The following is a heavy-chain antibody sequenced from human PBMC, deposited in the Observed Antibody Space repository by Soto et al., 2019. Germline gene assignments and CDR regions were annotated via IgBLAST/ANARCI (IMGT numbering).Heavy chain of an antibody. J-gene: IGHJ4*02. CDR2: ISGSGGST. CDR1: GFTFSSYA. Sequence: EVQLLESGGGLVQPGGSLRLSCAASGFTFSSYAMSWVRQAPGKGLEWVSAISGSGGSTYYADSVKGRFTISRDNSKNTLYLQMTSLRAEDTAVYYCAKSIGLGGYCSGGSCYSGNYWGQGTLVTVSS. D-gene: IGHD2-15*01. CDR3: AKSIGLGGYCSGGSCYSGNY. V-gene: IGHV3-23*01.